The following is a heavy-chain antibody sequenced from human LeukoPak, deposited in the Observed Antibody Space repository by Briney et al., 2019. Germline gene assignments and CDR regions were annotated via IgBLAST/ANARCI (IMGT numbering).Heavy chain of an antibody. CDR3: ASWQMTTVTTLAFDI. D-gene: IGHD4-17*01. J-gene: IGHJ3*02. V-gene: IGHV1-69*06. CDR2: IIPIFGTA. CDR1: GGTFSSYA. Sequence: SVKVSCKATGGTFSSYAISWVRQAPGQGLEWMGGIIPIFGTANYAQKFQGRVTITADKSTSTAYMELSSLRSEDTAVYYCASWQMTTVTTLAFDIWGQGTMVTVSS.